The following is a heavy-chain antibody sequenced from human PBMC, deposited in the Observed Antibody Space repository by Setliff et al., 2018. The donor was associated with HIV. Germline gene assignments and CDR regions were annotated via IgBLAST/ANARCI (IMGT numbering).Heavy chain of an antibody. D-gene: IGHD2-2*01. J-gene: IGHJ6*03. CDR2: ISAYNGNT. CDR3: ARDPGCRTSCSEYYYYYYYMDV. Sequence: ASVKVSCKASGYTFTGYYMHWVRQAPGQGLEWMGWISAYNGNTNYAQKLQGRVTMTTDTSTSTAYMELRSLRSDDTAVYYCARDPGCRTSCSEYYYYYYYMDVWGKGTTVTVSS. CDR1: GYTFTGYY. V-gene: IGHV1-18*04.